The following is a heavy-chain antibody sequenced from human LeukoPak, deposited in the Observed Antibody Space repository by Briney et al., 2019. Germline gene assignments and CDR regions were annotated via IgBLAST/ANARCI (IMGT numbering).Heavy chain of an antibody. CDR3: AKDRCSSTSCYGGYFDY. V-gene: IGHV3-30*02. Sequence: GGSLRLSCAASGFTFSSYGMHWVRQAPGKGLEWVAFIRYDGSNKYYADSVKGRFTISRDNSKNTLYLQMNSLRAEDTAVYYCAKDRCSSTSCYGGYFDYWGQGTLVTVSS. CDR2: IRYDGSNK. J-gene: IGHJ4*02. D-gene: IGHD2-2*01. CDR1: GFTFSSYG.